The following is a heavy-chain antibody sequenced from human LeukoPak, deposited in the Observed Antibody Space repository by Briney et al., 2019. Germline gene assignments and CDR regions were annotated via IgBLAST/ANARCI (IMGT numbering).Heavy chain of an antibody. CDR3: ARDEKEPWEPGDY. Sequence: ASAKVSCKASGYTFTGYYMHWVRQAPGQGLEWMGWINPNSGGTNYAQKFQGRVTMTRDTSISTAYMELSRLRSDDTAVYYCARDEKEPWEPGDYWGQGTLVTVSS. V-gene: IGHV1-2*02. CDR2: INPNSGGT. J-gene: IGHJ4*02. D-gene: IGHD1-26*01. CDR1: GYTFTGYY.